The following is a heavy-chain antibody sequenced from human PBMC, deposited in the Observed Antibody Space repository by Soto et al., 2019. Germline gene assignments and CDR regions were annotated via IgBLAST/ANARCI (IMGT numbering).Heavy chain of an antibody. CDR2: IYYSGST. V-gene: IGHV4-59*01. CDR1: CGSISSYY. CDR3: ARENYASSGAPFIDY. Sequence: SETLSLTCSVSCGSISSYYWRWLRQPPGRGLEYIGYIYYSGSTYYNPSLRSRVTISVDTSKNQLSLKLSSVTAADTAVYYCARENYASSGAPFIDYWGQGTLVTVSS. D-gene: IGHD3-22*01. J-gene: IGHJ4*02.